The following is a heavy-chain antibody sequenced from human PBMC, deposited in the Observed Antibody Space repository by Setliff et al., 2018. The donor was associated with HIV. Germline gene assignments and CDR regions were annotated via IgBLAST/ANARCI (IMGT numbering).Heavy chain of an antibody. J-gene: IGHJ6*03. CDR1: GYSMSSGYY. V-gene: IGHV4-38-2*01. D-gene: IGHD2-2*01. CDR3: VRGYCSSTTCYDDYYYMDV. Sequence: NPSETLSLTCGVSGYSMSSGYYWGWIRQPPGKGLEWIGNVYHTGSTYYKPSLKSRVTISLDTSKNQFSLNLRSVTAADTAVYYCVRGYCSSTTCYDDYYYMDVWGKGSTVTVSS. CDR2: VYHTGST.